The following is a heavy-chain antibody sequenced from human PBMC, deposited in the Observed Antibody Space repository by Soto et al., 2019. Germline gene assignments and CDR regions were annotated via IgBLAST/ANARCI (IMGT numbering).Heavy chain of an antibody. Sequence: GGSLTVSCAAAGFTFSSYCMHWVRQAPGKGLEWVSYIGIGGSTKYYADSVKGRFTISRDNAKNSLYLQMNSLRAEDTAVYYCARDQLYYNDISGRPLNAFDVWGQGTMVTVSS. CDR2: IGIGGSTK. V-gene: IGHV3-48*01. J-gene: IGHJ3*01. D-gene: IGHD3-22*01. CDR1: GFTFSSYC. CDR3: ARDQLYYNDISGRPLNAFDV.